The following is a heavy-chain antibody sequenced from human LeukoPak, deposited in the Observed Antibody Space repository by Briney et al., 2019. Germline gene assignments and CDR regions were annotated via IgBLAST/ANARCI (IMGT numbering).Heavy chain of an antibody. CDR2: IYHSGST. D-gene: IGHD1-26*01. J-gene: IGHJ4*02. CDR3: ARDSVGIVGPTGRMGY. Sequence: SGTLSLTCAVSGGSISSSNWWSWVRQPPGKGLEWIGEIYHSGSTNYNPSLKSRVTISVDKSKNQFSLKLSSVTAADTAVYYCARDSVGIVGPTGRMGYWGQGTLVTVSS. CDR1: GGSISSSNW. V-gene: IGHV4-4*02.